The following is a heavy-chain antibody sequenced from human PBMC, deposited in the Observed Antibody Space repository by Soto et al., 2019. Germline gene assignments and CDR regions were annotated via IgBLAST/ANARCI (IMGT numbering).Heavy chain of an antibody. CDR1: GGSINSYY. Sequence: SETLSLTCAVSGGSINSYYWSWIRQPPGKGLEWIGYIYYSGTTNYSPSFQGHVTISADKSISTAYLQWSSLKASDTAMYYCARREYSSRGRVAFDIWGQGTMVTVSS. CDR3: ARREYSSRGRVAFDI. J-gene: IGHJ3*02. D-gene: IGHD6-13*01. CDR2: IYYSGTT. V-gene: IGHV4-59*12.